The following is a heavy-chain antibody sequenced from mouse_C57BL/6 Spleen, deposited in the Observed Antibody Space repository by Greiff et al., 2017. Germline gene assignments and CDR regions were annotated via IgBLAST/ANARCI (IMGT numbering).Heavy chain of an antibody. CDR1: GFTFSSYG. D-gene: IGHD2-5*01. J-gene: IGHJ2*01. Sequence: EVKVVESGGDLVKPGGSLKLSCAASGFTFSSYGMSWVRQTPDKRLEWVATISSGGSYTYYPDSVKGRFTISRDNAKNTLYLQMSSLKSEDTAMYYCARHQGYYSNSYFDYWGQGTTLTVSS. CDR2: ISSGGSYT. CDR3: ARHQGYYSNSYFDY. V-gene: IGHV5-6*01.